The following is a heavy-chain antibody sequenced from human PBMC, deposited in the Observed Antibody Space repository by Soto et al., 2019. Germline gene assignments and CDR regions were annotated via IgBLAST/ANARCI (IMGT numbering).Heavy chain of an antibody. D-gene: IGHD6-25*01. CDR2: VDPRDGST. CDR1: GYIFTTYS. V-gene: IGHV1-46*01. Sequence: QVQLVQSGAEMKRPGASVILSCKASGYIFTTYSIHWVRQTAGQGLECMAKVDPRDGSTGYAQKFRGRVSMAWDTSTGTVSMEVSSLTSDDTATYYCARVRSSGREFDYWGQGTQVTVSS. CDR3: ARVRSSGREFDY. J-gene: IGHJ4*02.